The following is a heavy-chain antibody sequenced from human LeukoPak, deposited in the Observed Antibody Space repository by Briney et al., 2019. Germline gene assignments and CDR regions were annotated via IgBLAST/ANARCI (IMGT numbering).Heavy chain of an antibody. J-gene: IGHJ4*02. Sequence: SETLSLTCAVYGGSFSGYYWSWIRQPPGKGLEWIGEINHSGSTNYNPSLKSRVTISVDTSKNQFSLKLSSVTAADTAVYYCAREARSPIAARPIDYWGQGTLVTVSS. CDR3: AREARSPIAARPIDY. D-gene: IGHD6-6*01. V-gene: IGHV4-34*01. CDR2: INHSGST. CDR1: GGSFSGYY.